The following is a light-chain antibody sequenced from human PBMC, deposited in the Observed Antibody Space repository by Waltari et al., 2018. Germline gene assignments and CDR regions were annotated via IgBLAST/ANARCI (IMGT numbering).Light chain of an antibody. J-gene: IGLJ1*01. CDR3: CSYAGRYTNYV. V-gene: IGLV2-11*01. CDR1: RSDVGASDY. Sequence: QSALTQPRSVSGSPGQSVTISCTGTRSDVGASDYVSWYQQRPGKAPKLIIYDVTERPSGVPDRFSGSKSDNKASLTISGLQADDEADYYCCSYAGRYTNYVFGSGTKVTVL. CDR2: DVT.